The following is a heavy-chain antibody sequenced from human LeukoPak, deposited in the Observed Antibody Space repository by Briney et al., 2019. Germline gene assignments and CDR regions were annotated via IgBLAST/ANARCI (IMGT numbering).Heavy chain of an antibody. CDR1: GFTFGGYA. CDR2: IRSKAYGGTT. Sequence: GGSLRLSGTASGFTFGGYAMSWFRQAPGKGLEWVGFIRSKAYGGTTEYAASVKGRFTISRDDSKSIAYLQMNSLKTEDTAVYYCTRDSTKFYDFWSGYYFDYWGQGTLVTVSS. V-gene: IGHV3-49*03. J-gene: IGHJ4*02. D-gene: IGHD3-3*01. CDR3: TRDSTKFYDFWSGYYFDY.